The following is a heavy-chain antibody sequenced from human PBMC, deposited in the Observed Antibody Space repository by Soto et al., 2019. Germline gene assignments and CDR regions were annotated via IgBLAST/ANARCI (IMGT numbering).Heavy chain of an antibody. V-gene: IGHV1-24*01. CDR3: ATFLDYCNNGVCYPGAFDI. J-gene: IGHJ3*02. Sequence: ASVKVSCKVSGYTLTELSMHWVRQAPGKGLEWMGGFDPEDGETIYAQKFQGRVTMTEDTSTDTAYMELSSLRSEDTAVYYCATFLDYCNNGVCYPGAFDIWRQGTMVTVSS. CDR1: GYTLTELS. CDR2: FDPEDGET. D-gene: IGHD2-8*01.